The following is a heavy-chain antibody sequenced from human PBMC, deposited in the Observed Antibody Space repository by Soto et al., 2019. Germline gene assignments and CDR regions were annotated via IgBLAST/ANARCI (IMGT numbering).Heavy chain of an antibody. CDR1: GYTFTSYD. V-gene: IGHV1-8*01. J-gene: IGHJ6*03. D-gene: IGHD6-6*01. CDR3: ARGVEDSSSSAYYMDV. CDR2: MNPNSGNT. Sequence: ASVKVSCKASGYTFTSYDINWVRQATGQGLEWMGWMNPNSGNTGYAQKFQGRVTMTRNTSISTAYMELSSLRSEDTAVYYCARGVEDSSSSAYYMDVWGKGTMVTVSS.